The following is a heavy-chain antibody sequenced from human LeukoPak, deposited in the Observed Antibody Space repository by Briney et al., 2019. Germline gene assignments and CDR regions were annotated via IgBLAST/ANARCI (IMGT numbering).Heavy chain of an antibody. Sequence: PSETLSLTCTVSGGSISSYYWSWIRQPPGKGLEWIGYIYYSGSTNYNPSLKSRVTISVDTSKNQFSLKLSSVTAADTAVYYCARAAVTTWVGFWFDPWGQGTLVTVSS. J-gene: IGHJ5*02. V-gene: IGHV4-59*01. D-gene: IGHD4-17*01. CDR1: GGSISSYY. CDR3: ARAAVTTWVGFWFDP. CDR2: IYYSGST.